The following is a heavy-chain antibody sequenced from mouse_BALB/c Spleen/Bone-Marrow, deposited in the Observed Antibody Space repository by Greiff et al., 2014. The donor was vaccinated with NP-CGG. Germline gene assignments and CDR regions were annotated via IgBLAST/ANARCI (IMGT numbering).Heavy chain of an antibody. CDR3: ARLDGNYGYYFDY. CDR2: IWGSGST. CDR1: GFSLSRYS. D-gene: IGHD2-1*01. J-gene: IGHJ2*01. V-gene: IGHV2-6-4*01. Sequence: VKLMESGPGLVAPSQSLSITCTVSGFSLSRYSVHWVRQPPGKGLEWLGMIWGSGSTDYNSALKSRLSISKDNSKSQVFLKMNSLQTGDTAMYYCARLDGNYGYYFDYWGQGTTLTVSS.